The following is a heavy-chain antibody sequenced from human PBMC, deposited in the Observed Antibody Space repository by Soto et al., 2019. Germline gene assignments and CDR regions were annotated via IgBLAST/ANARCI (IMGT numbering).Heavy chain of an antibody. Sequence: SGTPSPTCTFSCCSISSGGFFWSWSRQHPGEGLGWIGYIYYSGSTYYNPSLKSRVTISVDTSKNQFSLKLSSVTAADTAVYYCARDVASYYGSGSYYYYYGMDVWGQGTTVTVSS. CDR3: ARDVASYYGSGSYYYYYGMDV. CDR2: IYYSGST. V-gene: IGHV4-31*03. D-gene: IGHD3-10*01. CDR1: CCSISSGGFF. J-gene: IGHJ6*02.